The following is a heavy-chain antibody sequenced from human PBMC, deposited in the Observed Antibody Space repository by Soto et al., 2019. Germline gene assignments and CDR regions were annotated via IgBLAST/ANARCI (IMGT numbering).Heavy chain of an antibody. CDR2: ISAHSGNT. J-gene: IGHJ4*02. CDR1: GYTFTNFG. CDR3: GGGGTTIDY. V-gene: IGHV1-18*01. Sequence: QVQLVQSGAEVKNPGASVKVSCKASGYTFTNFGISWVRQAPGQGLEWMGWISAHSGNTNYAQNFQGRVTMTPDTATSTAYIELRRLRSAGTAVYYCGGGGTTIDYWGQGTLVTVSS. D-gene: IGHD4-17*01.